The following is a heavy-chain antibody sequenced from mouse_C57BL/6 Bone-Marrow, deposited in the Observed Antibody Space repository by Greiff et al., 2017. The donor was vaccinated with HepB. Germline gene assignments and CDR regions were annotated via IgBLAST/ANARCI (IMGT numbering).Heavy chain of an antibody. CDR1: GFTFSSYT. D-gene: IGHD1-1*01. CDR2: ISGGGGNT. Sequence: DVMLVESGGGLVKPGGSLKLSCAASGFTFSSYTMSWVRQTPEKRLEWVATISGGGGNTYYPDSVKGRFTISRDNAKNTLYLQMSSLRSEDTALYYCARWSLLRLWYFDVWGTGTTVTVSS. V-gene: IGHV5-9*01. J-gene: IGHJ1*03. CDR3: ARWSLLRLWYFDV.